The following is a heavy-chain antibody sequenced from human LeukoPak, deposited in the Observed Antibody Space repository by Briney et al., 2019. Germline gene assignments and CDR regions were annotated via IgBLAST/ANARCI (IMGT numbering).Heavy chain of an antibody. CDR2: IKEDGSEK. J-gene: IGHJ4*02. Sequence: PGGSLRLSWAASGFTFSAYWMSWVRQAPGKGLEWVAQIKEDGSEKYYVDSVKGRFTISRDNSKNTLYLQMNSLRVEDTAVYYCAKNPQYYYDSSGFFEYWGQGTLVTVSS. D-gene: IGHD3-22*01. CDR1: GFTFSAYW. V-gene: IGHV3-7*03. CDR3: AKNPQYYYDSSGFFEY.